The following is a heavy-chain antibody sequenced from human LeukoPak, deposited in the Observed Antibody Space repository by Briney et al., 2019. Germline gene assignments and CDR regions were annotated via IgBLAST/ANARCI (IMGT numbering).Heavy chain of an antibody. CDR3: AKGSGDTGYYFDD. J-gene: IGHJ4*02. CDR1: GFTFSSYA. CDR2: VRADGDSS. Sequence: PGGSLRLSCAASGFTFSSYAMGWVRQAPGKGLEWVSGVRADGDSSYYADSVKGRFTISRDNSKSTLYLQMNSLRAEDTALYYCAKGSGDTGYYFDDWGQGTLVTVSS. D-gene: IGHD3-10*01. V-gene: IGHV3-23*01.